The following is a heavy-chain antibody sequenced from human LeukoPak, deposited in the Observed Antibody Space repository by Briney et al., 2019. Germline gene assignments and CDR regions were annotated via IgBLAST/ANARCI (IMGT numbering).Heavy chain of an antibody. CDR1: GFTFSSYA. Sequence: GSLRLSCAASGFTFSSYATSWVRQAPGKGLEWIGEINHSGSTNYNPSLKSRVTISVDRSKNQFSLKLSSVTAADTAVYYCASRPSIVVVPAAMGSPRPPTVWGQGTTVTVSS. J-gene: IGHJ6*02. CDR3: ASRPSIVVVPAAMGSPRPPTV. D-gene: IGHD2-2*01. V-gene: IGHV4-34*08. CDR2: INHSGST.